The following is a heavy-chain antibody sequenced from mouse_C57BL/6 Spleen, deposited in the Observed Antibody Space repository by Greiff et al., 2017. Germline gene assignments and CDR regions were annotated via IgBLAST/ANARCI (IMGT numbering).Heavy chain of an antibody. CDR2: ISSGSSTI. Sequence: DVHLVESGGGLVKPGGSLKLSCAASGFTFSDYGMHWVRQAPEKGLEWVAYISSGSSTIYYADTVKGRFTISRDNAKNTLFLQMTSLRSDDTAMYYCAMGDYCAMDYWGQGTSVTVSS. CDR3: AMGDYCAMDY. J-gene: IGHJ4*01. V-gene: IGHV5-17*01. CDR1: GFTFSDYG.